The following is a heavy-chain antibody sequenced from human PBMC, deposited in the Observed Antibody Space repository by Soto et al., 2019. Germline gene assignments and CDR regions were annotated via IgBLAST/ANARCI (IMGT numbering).Heavy chain of an antibody. CDR2: ISSSSSYI. CDR3: ARHVDKAMVSGVFDY. Sequence: PXGSLGLSFAASGFTFNRYSMNWVGHNPGKGLEWVSSISSSSSYIYYADSVKGRFTISRDNAKNSLYLQMNSLRAEDTAVYYCARHVDKAMVSGVFDYWGQGTLVTVSS. D-gene: IGHD5-18*01. J-gene: IGHJ4*02. CDR1: GFTFNRYS. V-gene: IGHV3-21*01.